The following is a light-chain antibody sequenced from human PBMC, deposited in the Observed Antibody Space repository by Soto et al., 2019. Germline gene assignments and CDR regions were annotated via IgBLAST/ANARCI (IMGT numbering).Light chain of an antibody. CDR3: SSYASSNTLL. J-gene: IGLJ2*01. CDR2: DVS. CDR1: TSDVGDYNF. V-gene: IGLV2-14*01. Sequence: QSALTQPAYASGSPGQLITISCTGTTSDVGDYNFVSWYQQHPGKAPKLMIYDVSSRPSGVSHRFSGSKSGNTASLTISGIQAEDEADYYCSSYASSNTLLFGGGTKVTVL.